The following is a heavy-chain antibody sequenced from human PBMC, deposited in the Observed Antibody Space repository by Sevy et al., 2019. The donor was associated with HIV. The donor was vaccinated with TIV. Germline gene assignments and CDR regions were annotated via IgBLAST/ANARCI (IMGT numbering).Heavy chain of an antibody. J-gene: IGHJ4*02. D-gene: IGHD2-2*01. V-gene: IGHV3-7*01. CDR2: IKQDGSEK. Sequence: GGSLRLSCAASGFTFSSDWMSWVRQAPGKGLEWVANIKQDGSEKYYVDSVKGRFTISRDNAKNSLYLQMNSLRAEDTAVYYCARVGAVVVPAASFDNWGQGTLVTVSS. CDR3: ARVGAVVVPAASFDN. CDR1: GFTFSSDW.